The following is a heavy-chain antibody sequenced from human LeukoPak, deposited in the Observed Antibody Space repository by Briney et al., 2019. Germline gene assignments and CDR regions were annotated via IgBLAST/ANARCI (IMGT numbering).Heavy chain of an antibody. J-gene: IGHJ4*02. CDR1: GFTFSNSW. D-gene: IGHD3-22*01. CDR3: AKGSYYVSSVFFYFAY. V-gene: IGHV3-74*01. CDR2: INERGSST. Sequence: SGGSLRLSCAASGFTFSNSWPHWVRQAPGKGLVWVSRINERGSSTSYADSVKGRFTISRDNSKNTLYVQVNSLGTEDTAAYYCAKGSYYVSSVFFYFAYGGQGPRVTVS.